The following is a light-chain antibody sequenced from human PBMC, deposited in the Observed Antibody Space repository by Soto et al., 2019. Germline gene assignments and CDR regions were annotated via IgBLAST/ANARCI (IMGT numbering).Light chain of an antibody. J-gene: IGLJ1*01. CDR1: SSNIGAGYD. Sequence: QSALTQPPSVSGAPGHRVTISCTGSSSNIGAGYDVHWYQQLPGTAPKLLIYGNSNRPSGVPDRFSGSKSGTSASLAITGFQAEDEADYYCQSYDSSLSGWVFGTGTKVTVL. CDR3: QSYDSSLSGWV. V-gene: IGLV1-40*01. CDR2: GNS.